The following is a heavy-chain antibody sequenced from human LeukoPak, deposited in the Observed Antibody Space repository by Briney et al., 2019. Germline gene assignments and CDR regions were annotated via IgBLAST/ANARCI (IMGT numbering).Heavy chain of an antibody. CDR1: GFSLSTSGMC. CDR2: IDWDDDR. Sequence: SGPALVKPTQTLTLTCTFSGFSLSTSGMCVSWIRQPPGKALEWLALIDWDDDRYYSTSLKTRFSISKDTSKNQVVLTMTNMDPVDTATYYCARIRTPYGSGSYYNFDWGQGTLVTVSS. V-gene: IGHV2-70*01. J-gene: IGHJ4*02. CDR3: ARIRTPYGSGSYYNFD. D-gene: IGHD3-10*01.